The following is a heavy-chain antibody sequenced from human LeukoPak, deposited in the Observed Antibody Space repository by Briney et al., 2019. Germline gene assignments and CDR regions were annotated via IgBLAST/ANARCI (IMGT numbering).Heavy chain of an antibody. J-gene: IGHJ4*02. V-gene: IGHV4-4*07. CDR3: ARVARGWNYVDY. CDR2: ISTSGST. D-gene: IGHD6-19*01. CDR1: GDSISTDY. Sequence: KPSETLSLTCTVSGDSISTDYWSWIRQPAGEGLEWIGRISTSGSTNYNPSLRSRITMSVDTSKNQFSLKLNSVTAADTAVYYCARVARGWNYVDYWGQGTLVTVPS.